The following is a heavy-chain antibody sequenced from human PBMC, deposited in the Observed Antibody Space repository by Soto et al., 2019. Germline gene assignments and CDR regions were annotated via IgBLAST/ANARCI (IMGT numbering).Heavy chain of an antibody. D-gene: IGHD3-3*01. V-gene: IGHV4-61*01. CDR2: VYNSGST. Sequence: QVQLQESGPGLVKPSETLSLTCTVSGGSVSSYSDYWSWIRQPPGQGLEWIGYVYNSGSTNYNPSLKSRVTISVDTSKNQFSLKLASVTAADTAVYYCARGSRAILGVVHFDYWGQGTLVTVSS. CDR3: ARGSRAILGVVHFDY. CDR1: GGSVSSYSDY. J-gene: IGHJ4*02.